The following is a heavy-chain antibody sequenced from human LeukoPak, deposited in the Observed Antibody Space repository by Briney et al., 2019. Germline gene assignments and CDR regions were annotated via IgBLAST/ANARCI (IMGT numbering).Heavy chain of an antibody. D-gene: IGHD6-19*01. CDR2: ISATGNT. V-gene: IGHV4-61*02. CDR3: TRKQWVEYYFDS. J-gene: IGHJ4*02. CDR1: GDSITNDNHY. Sequence: SQTLSLTCTVSGDSITNDNHYWSWLRQPAGKGLEWIGRISATGNTNYNPSLKSRVTISADTSKNQFSLRLSSVTAADTAVYYCTRKQWVEYYFDSWGQGTLVTVSS.